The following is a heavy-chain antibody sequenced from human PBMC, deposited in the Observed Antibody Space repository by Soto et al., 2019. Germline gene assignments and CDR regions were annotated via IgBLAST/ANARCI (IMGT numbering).Heavy chain of an antibody. CDR3: ARHAYSGYDYYSYYGMDV. V-gene: IGHV4-59*08. CDR1: GGSISSYY. J-gene: IGHJ6*02. D-gene: IGHD5-12*01. Sequence: SETLSLTCTVSGGSISSYYWSWIRQPPGKGLEWIGYIYYSGSTNYNPSLKSRVTISVDTSKNQFSLKLSSVTAADTAVYYCARHAYSGYDYYSYYGMDVWGQGTTVTVSS. CDR2: IYYSGST.